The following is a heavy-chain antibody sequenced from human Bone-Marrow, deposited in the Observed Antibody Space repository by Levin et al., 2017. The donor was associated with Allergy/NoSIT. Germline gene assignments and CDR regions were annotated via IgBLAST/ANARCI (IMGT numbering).Heavy chain of an antibody. CDR2: IKSNNGNT. CDR3: ARGSGSSSSGLEY. V-gene: IGHV1-18*01. D-gene: IGHD6-6*01. J-gene: IGHJ4*02. Sequence: GESLKISCKASGYTFINYDISWVRQAPGQGLEWMGWIKSNNGNTNYAQKVQGRVTLTTDTSTSTAYMELRSLRADDTAVYYCARGSGSSSSGLEYWGQGTLLTVPS. CDR1: GYTFINYD.